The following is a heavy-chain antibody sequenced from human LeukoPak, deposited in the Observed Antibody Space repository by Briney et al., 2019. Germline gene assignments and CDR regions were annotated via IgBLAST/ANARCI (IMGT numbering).Heavy chain of an antibody. CDR2: ISAYNGNT. J-gene: IGHJ4*02. V-gene: IGHV1-18*01. CDR1: GYTFTSYG. CDR3: ARDQLFREEGFVDY. D-gene: IGHD3-10*02. Sequence: ASVKVSCKASGYTFTSYGISWVRQAPGQGLEWMGWISAYNGNTNYAQKLQGRVTMTTDTYTSTAYMELRSLRSDDTAVYYCARDQLFREEGFVDYWGQGTLVTVSS.